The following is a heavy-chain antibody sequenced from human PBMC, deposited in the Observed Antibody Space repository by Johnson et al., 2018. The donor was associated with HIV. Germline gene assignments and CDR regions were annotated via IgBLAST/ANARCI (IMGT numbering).Heavy chain of an antibody. J-gene: IGHJ3*02. D-gene: IGHD3-22*01. CDR3: VGGHFDSSGFYSDAFDI. CDR2: ISWDGGST. V-gene: IGHV3-43D*03. Sequence: VQLVESGGVVVQSGGSLRLSCAASGFTFDDYAMHWVRQAPGKGLEWVSLISWDGGSTYYADSVKGRFTMSRDNSKNSLYLQMNSLRAEDTALYYCVGGHFDSSGFYSDAFDIWGQGTVVTVSS. CDR1: GFTFDDYA.